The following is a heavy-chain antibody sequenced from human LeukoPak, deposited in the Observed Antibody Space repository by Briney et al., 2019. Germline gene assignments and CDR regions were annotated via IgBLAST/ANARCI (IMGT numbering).Heavy chain of an antibody. D-gene: IGHD2-15*01. V-gene: IGHV4-30-2*01. CDR3: ARIHRYCSGGACYVLDN. CDR1: GGSISSGGYS. Sequence: SETLSLTCAVSGGSISSGGYSWSWIRQPPGKGLEWIGYIYHSGSTYYNPSLKSRVTISVDRSKNQFSLKLSSVTAADTAVYYCARIHRYCSGGACYVLDNWGQGTLVAVSS. CDR2: IYHSGST. J-gene: IGHJ4*02.